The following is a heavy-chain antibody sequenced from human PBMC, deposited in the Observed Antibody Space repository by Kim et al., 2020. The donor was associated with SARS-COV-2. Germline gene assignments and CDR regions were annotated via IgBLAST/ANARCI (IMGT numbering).Heavy chain of an antibody. CDR2: IYHSGST. CDR3: ASRDPLHSGWYPRPFDY. V-gene: IGHV4-4*02. CDR1: GGSISSSNW. J-gene: IGHJ4*02. D-gene: IGHD6-19*01. Sequence: SETLSLTCAVSGGSISSSNWWSWVRQPPGKGLEWIGEIYHSGSTNYNPSLKSRVTISVDKSKNQFSLKLSSVTAADTAVYYCASRDPLHSGWYPRPFDYWGQGTLVTVSS.